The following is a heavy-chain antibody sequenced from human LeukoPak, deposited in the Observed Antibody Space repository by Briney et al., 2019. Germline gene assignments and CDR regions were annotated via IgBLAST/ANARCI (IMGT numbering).Heavy chain of an antibody. D-gene: IGHD6-19*01. J-gene: IGHJ4*02. CDR3: ARERTSGWDVFDF. V-gene: IGHV3-74*01. CDR1: GFTFSSFW. Sequence: GSLRLSCAASGFTFSSFWMHWVRQAPGKGPVWVSRINSVGSSTSYADSVKGRFTISRDNAKNTLYLQMNSLRAEDTAVCYCARERTSGWDVFDFWGQGTLVTVSS. CDR2: INSVGSST.